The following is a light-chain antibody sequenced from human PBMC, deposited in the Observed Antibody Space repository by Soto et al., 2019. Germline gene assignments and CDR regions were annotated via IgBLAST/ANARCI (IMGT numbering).Light chain of an antibody. CDR3: PQLNSYPIT. V-gene: IGKV1-9*01. CDR1: QGFSSY. CDR2: AAS. Sequence: IQLTQSPSSLSASVGDRVTITCRASQGFSSYLAWYQQKPGKAPNLLIYAASTLQSGVPSRFSGSGSGTDFTLTISSLQPEDFATYYCPQLNSYPITFGQGTRLEIK. J-gene: IGKJ5*01.